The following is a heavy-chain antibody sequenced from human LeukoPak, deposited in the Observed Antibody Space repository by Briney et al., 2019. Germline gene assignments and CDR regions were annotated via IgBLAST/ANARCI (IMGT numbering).Heavy chain of an antibody. CDR1: GGSFSDYY. CDR2: IHYSGST. J-gene: IGHJ6*03. CDR3: ARGYCSGGSCYSYYYYNYMDV. D-gene: IGHD2-15*01. V-gene: IGHV4-34*01. Sequence: PSETLSLTCAVYGGSFSDYYWSWIRQPPGKGLEWIGSIHYSGSTNYNPSLKSRVAISVDTSKNQFSLKLSSVTAADTAVYYCARGYCSGGSCYSYYYYNYMDVWGKGTTVTVSS.